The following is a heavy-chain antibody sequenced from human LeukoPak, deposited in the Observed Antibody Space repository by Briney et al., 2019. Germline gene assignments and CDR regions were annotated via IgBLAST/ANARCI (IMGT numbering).Heavy chain of an antibody. CDR3: ARGHTAVTRHFDF. D-gene: IGHD4-17*01. Sequence: PGGSLRLSCEASGFTLTTYSMTWVRQAPGKGLEWVSISSGSSAIFSADALKGRFTISRDDAKNLLYLDMNSLRAEDTAVYYCARGHTAVTRHFDFWGQGTLVTVSS. J-gene: IGHJ4*02. CDR1: GFTLTTYS. CDR2: SSGSSAI. V-gene: IGHV3-21*01.